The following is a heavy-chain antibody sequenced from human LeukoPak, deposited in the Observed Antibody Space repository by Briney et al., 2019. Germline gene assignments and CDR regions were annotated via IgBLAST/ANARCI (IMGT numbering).Heavy chain of an antibody. CDR2: IYYSGTT. J-gene: IGHJ4*02. CDR1: GGSISNYY. D-gene: IGHD6-19*01. V-gene: IGHV4-59*01. Sequence: SETLSLTCTVSGGSISNYYWIWIRQPPGKGLEWIGYIYYSGTTKYNPSLKSRATISVDTSKNQFSLNLNSVTAADTALYYCARGAYSSGWYLEYWGQGTLVTVSS. CDR3: ARGAYSSGWYLEY.